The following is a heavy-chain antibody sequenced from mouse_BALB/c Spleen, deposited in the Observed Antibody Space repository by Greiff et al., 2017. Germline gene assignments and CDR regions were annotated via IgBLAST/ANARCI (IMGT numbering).Heavy chain of an antibody. CDR2: ISYSGST. CDR1: GYSITSDYA. D-gene: IGHD2-2*01. Sequence: DVHLVESGPGLVKPSQSLSLTCTVTGYSITSDYAWNWIRQFPGNKLEWMGYISYSGSTSYNPSLKSRISITRDTSKNQFFLQLNSVTTEDTATYYCARGWLRYYAMDYWGQGTSVTVSS. V-gene: IGHV3-2*02. CDR3: ARGWLRYYAMDY. J-gene: IGHJ4*01.